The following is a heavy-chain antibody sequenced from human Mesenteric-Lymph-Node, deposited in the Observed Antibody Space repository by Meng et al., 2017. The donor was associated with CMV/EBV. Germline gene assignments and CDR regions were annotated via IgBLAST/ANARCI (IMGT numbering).Heavy chain of an antibody. J-gene: IGHJ6*02. Sequence: GESLKISCAASGFTFSSYEMNWVRQAPGKGLEWVSYISSSGSTIYYADSVKGRFTISRDNAKNSLYLQMNSLRAEGTAVYYCATLGVPAAGYYYYGMDVWGQGTTVTVSS. D-gene: IGHD2-2*01. CDR3: ATLGVPAAGYYYYGMDV. CDR1: GFTFSSYE. CDR2: ISSSGSTI. V-gene: IGHV3-48*03.